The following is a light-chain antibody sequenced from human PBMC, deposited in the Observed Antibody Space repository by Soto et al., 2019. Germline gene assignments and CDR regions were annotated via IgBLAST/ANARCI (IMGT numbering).Light chain of an antibody. CDR3: QQFCCIPNT. J-gene: IGKJ2*01. CDR1: QSVFYSSNNKNY. V-gene: IGKV4-1*01. Sequence: DIVMTQSPDSLAVSLGERATINCKSSQSVFYSSNNKNYLAWYQQKPGQPPKLLIYWASTRESGVPDRFSGSGSGTDFTHTINNLQAEDVAVYYCQQFCCIPNTFGQGTKLEIK. CDR2: WAS.